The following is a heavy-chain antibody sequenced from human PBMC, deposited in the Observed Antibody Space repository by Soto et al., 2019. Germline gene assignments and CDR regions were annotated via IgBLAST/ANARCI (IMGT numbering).Heavy chain of an antibody. J-gene: IGHJ4*02. D-gene: IGHD2-8*01. CDR2: ISGSGGST. CDR3: AKDAGGYCTNGVCYAFDY. CDR1: GFTFSSYA. Sequence: VGSLRLSCAASGFTFSSYAMSWVRQAPGKGLEWVSAISGSGGSTYYADSVKGRFTISRDNSKNTLYLQMNSLRAEDTAVYYCAKDAGGYCTNGVCYAFDYWGQGTLVTVSS. V-gene: IGHV3-23*01.